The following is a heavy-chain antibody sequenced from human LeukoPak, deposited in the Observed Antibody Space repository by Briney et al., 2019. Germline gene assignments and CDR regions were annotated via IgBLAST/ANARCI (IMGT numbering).Heavy chain of an antibody. V-gene: IGHV3-23*01. J-gene: IGHJ4*02. Sequence: GGSLRLSCAASGFTFSGYAMSWVRQAPGKGLEWVSAITGSGGSAYYADSVKGRFTISRDNARNLVYLQMDGLRAEDTAVYYCAKDIGFFSHDSWGQGTLVTVSS. CDR3: AKDIGFFSHDS. CDR2: ITGSGGSA. D-gene: IGHD2-15*01. CDR1: GFTFSGYA.